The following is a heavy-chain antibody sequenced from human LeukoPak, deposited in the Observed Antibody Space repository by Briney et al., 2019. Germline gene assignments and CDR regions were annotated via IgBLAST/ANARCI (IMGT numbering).Heavy chain of an antibody. CDR1: GGSISSSNW. Sequence: SETLSLTCAVSGGSISSSNWWSWVRQPPGKGLEWIGEIYHSGSTNYNPSLKSRVTISVDTSKNQFSLKLSSVTAADTAVYYCARGPGFAGSVFQHWGQGTLVTVSS. J-gene: IGHJ1*01. V-gene: IGHV4-4*02. D-gene: IGHD1-14*01. CDR3: ARGPGFAGSVFQH. CDR2: IYHSGST.